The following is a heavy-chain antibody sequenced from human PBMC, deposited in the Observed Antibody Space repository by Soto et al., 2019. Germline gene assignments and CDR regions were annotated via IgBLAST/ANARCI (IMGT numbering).Heavy chain of an antibody. CDR1: VGTFTSYG. Sequence: HLVQSGPEVKKPGSSVRVSCKISVGTFTSYGINWVRQVPGQGVEWMGATIPIFATTNYAQKFQDRVTITADESTGTSFLELRSLTSDDSAMYYCARTLFYLDSSGYCPFDPWGQGTLVTVSS. D-gene: IGHD3-22*01. CDR3: ARTLFYLDSSGYCPFDP. V-gene: IGHV1-69*01. CDR2: TIPIFATT. J-gene: IGHJ5*02.